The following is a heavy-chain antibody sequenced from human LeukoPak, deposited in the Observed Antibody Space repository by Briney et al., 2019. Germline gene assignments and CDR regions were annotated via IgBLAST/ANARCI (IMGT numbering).Heavy chain of an antibody. CDR3: ARSRGWLQSHPLGY. V-gene: IGHV4-59*12. J-gene: IGHJ4*02. CDR2: IYNSGST. Sequence: SETLSLTCSVSGGSISNYYWSWIRQSPGKGPEWIGYIYNSGSTNYNPSLKSRVTLSVDTSKNQFSLKLSSVTAADTAVYYCARSRGWLQSHPLGYWGQGTLVTVSS. CDR1: GGSISNYY. D-gene: IGHD5-24*01.